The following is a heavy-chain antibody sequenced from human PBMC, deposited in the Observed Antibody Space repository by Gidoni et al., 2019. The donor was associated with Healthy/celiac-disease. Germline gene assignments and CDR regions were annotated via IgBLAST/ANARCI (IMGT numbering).Heavy chain of an antibody. D-gene: IGHD1-26*01. CDR1: GFTFSSYA. V-gene: IGHV3-23*01. CDR2: SSGSGGST. Sequence: EVQLLESGGGLVQPGGSLSLSCAASGFTFSSYAMSWVRQAPGQGLEWVSASSGSGGSTYYADSVKGRFTISRDNSNNTLYLQMNSLRAEDTAVYYCAKGSGSYFLPFDYWGQGTLVTVSS. J-gene: IGHJ4*02. CDR3: AKGSGSYFLPFDY.